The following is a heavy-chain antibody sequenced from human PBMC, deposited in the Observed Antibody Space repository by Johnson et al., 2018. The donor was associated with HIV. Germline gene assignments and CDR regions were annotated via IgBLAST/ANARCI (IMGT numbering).Heavy chain of an antibody. D-gene: IGHD6-13*01. CDR1: EFTFSSYA. Sequence: MLLVESGGGVVQPGRSLRLSCVASEFTFSSYAMSWVRQAPGKGLEWVSAISGSGGSTYYADSVKGRFTISRDNSKNTLYLQMNSLRAEDTAVYYCAKGGGSSSAANAFDIWGQGTMVTVSS. CDR2: ISGSGGST. CDR3: AKGGGSSSAANAFDI. V-gene: IGHV3-23*04. J-gene: IGHJ3*02.